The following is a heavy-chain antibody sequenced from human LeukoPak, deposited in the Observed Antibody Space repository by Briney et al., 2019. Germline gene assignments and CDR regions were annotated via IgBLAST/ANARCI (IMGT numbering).Heavy chain of an antibody. Sequence: SGGSLRLSCAASGFTFSPYEINWVRQAPGKGLEWVSYISTSGSNTHYADSVKGRFTISRDNSKNTLYLQMNSLRAEDTAIYYCAKNGDRGAYCSGGSCYPYYYYNMDVWGKGTTVTISS. J-gene: IGHJ6*03. V-gene: IGHV3-48*03. CDR2: ISTSGSNT. D-gene: IGHD2-15*01. CDR1: GFTFSPYE. CDR3: AKNGDRGAYCSGGSCYPYYYYNMDV.